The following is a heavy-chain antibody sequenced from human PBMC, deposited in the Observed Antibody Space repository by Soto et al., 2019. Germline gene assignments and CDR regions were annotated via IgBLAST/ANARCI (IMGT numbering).Heavy chain of an antibody. CDR2: IYYSGST. V-gene: IGHV4-59*01. J-gene: IGHJ4*02. Sequence: PLETLSFTCTVSGGSISRYYWSWIRQPPGKGLEWIGYIYYSGSTNYNPSLKSRVTISVDTSKNQFSLKLSSVTAADTAVYYWARAVVTGSGSDRPRKFDYWVQGALVTVS. D-gene: IGHD3-22*01. CDR1: GGSISRYY. CDR3: ARAVVTGSGSDRPRKFDY.